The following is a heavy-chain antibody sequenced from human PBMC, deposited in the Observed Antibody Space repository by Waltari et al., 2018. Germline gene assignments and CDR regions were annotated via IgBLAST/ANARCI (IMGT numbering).Heavy chain of an antibody. CDR2: FTPNSGGT. CDR1: GYTFTGYY. D-gene: IGHD3-16*01. CDR3: ARGGGVFDY. Sequence: QVQLVQSGAEVKKPGASVKVSCKASGYTFTGYYMHWVRQAPGQGLEWIGGFTPNSGGTNYAQKLQGRVTMTRDTSISTAYMELSRLGSDDTAVYYWARGGGVFDYWGQGTLVTVSS. V-gene: IGHV1-2*02. J-gene: IGHJ4*02.